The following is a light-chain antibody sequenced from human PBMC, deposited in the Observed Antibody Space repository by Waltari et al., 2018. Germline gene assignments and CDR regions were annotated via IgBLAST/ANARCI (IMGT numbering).Light chain of an antibody. CDR2: YND. J-gene: IGLJ3*02. CDR3: ATWDDTLSGWV. V-gene: IGLV1-36*01. CDR1: NSNIGNNA. Sequence: QSVLTQPPSVSGVPRQRVTISCSGSNSNIGNNAVAWYQQIQGRATKLLIYYNDLLSSGVSDRFSGSKSGSSASLAISGLQSEDEADYYCATWDDTLSGWVFGGGTKLTVL.